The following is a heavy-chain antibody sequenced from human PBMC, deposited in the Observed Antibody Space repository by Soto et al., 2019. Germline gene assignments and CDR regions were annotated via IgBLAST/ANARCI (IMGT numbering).Heavy chain of an antibody. J-gene: IGHJ5*02. CDR1: GGAFSGHT. Sequence: QVQLVQSGAEVKKPGSSMKVSCKASGGAFSGHTFNWVRQAPGQGLEWMGRLIPAVGQANNAQKFQGRLTITADESASTVYLDLTSLTSEDTAVYFCAGGAVHTPTWMGAWGQGTLVTVSS. CDR3: AGGAVHTPTWMGA. CDR2: LIPAVGQA. V-gene: IGHV1-69*08. D-gene: IGHD2-15*01.